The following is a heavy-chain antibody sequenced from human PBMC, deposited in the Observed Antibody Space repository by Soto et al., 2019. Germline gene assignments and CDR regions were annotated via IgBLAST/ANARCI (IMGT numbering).Heavy chain of an antibody. V-gene: IGHV4-34*01. CDR2: INHSGSS. Sequence: QVQLQQWGAGLLKPSETLSLTCAVHGGSFCGFYWTWIRQPPGKGLEWIGEINHSGSSNYNPPLKSRVTMSLDTSRNQFSLSLNSVTAADTAVYYCARMAGPWYFDLWGRGTLVTVSS. J-gene: IGHJ2*01. CDR1: GGSFCGFY. CDR3: ARMAGPWYFDL.